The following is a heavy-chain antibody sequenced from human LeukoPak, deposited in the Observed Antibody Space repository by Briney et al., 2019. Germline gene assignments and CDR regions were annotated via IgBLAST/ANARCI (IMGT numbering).Heavy chain of an antibody. J-gene: IGHJ4*02. CDR2: ISSSSSTI. CDR3: ARAHYDSSGYYGLFDY. D-gene: IGHD3-22*01. CDR1: GFTFSSYS. Sequence: GGSLRLSCAASGFTFSSYSMNWVRQAPGKGLEWVSYISSSSSTICYADSVKGRFTISRDNAKNSLYLQMNSLRAEDTAVYYCARAHYDSSGYYGLFDYWGQGTLVTVSS. V-gene: IGHV3-48*01.